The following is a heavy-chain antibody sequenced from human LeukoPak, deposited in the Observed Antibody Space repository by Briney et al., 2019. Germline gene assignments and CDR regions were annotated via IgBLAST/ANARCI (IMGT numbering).Heavy chain of an antibody. CDR2: IYYSEST. V-gene: IGHV4-59*01. J-gene: IGHJ6*02. Sequence: SETLSLTCTVSGGSISSYYWSWIRQPPGKGLEWIGYIYYSESTNYNPSLKSRVTISVDTSKNQFSLKLSSVTAADTAVYYCARDRRNYYYYGMDVWGQGTTVTVSS. CDR1: GGSISSYY. CDR3: ARDRRNYYYYGMDV.